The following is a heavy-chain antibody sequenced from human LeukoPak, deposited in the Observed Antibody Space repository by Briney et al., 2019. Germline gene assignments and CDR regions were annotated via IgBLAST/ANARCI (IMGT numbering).Heavy chain of an antibody. CDR1: GGSISSYY. CDR3: ARWSGVVVVAATPWGFDP. D-gene: IGHD2-15*01. Sequence: SETLSLTCTVSGGSISSYYWSWIRQPPGKGLEWIGYIYYSGSTNYNPSLKSRVTISVDTSKNQFSLKPSSVTAADTAVYYCARWSGVVVVAATPWGFDPWGQGTLVTVSS. V-gene: IGHV4-59*01. J-gene: IGHJ5*02. CDR2: IYYSGST.